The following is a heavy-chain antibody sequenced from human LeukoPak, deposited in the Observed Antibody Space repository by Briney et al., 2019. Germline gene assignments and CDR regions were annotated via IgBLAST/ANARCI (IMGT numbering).Heavy chain of an antibody. CDR1: GFTFSSYA. D-gene: IGHD3-10*01. J-gene: IGHJ5*02. Sequence: GGSLRLSCAASGFTFSSYAMSWVRQAPGKGLEWVAVKYYADSVKGRFTISRDNSKNTLYLQMNSLRAEDMAVYYCAKDLHPMVRGVSWFDPWGQGTLVTVSS. CDR2: K. V-gene: IGHV3-30*18. CDR3: AKDLHPMVRGVSWFDP.